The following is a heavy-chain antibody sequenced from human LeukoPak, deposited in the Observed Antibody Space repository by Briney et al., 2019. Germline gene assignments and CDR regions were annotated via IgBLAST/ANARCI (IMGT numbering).Heavy chain of an antibody. CDR3: ARWLLLSRYFDY. CDR1: GFTFSSYA. CDR2: ISGSGGST. Sequence: GGSLRLSCAASGFTFSSYAMSWVRQAPGKGLEWVSAISGSGGSTYYADSVKGRFTISRDNSKNTLYLQMNSLRAEDTAAYYCARWLLLSRYFDYWGQGTLVTVSS. J-gene: IGHJ4*02. D-gene: IGHD3-22*01. V-gene: IGHV3-23*01.